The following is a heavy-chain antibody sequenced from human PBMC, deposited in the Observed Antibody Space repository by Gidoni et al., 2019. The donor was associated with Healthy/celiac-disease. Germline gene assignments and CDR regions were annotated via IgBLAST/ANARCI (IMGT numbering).Heavy chain of an antibody. V-gene: IGHV3-20*04. D-gene: IGHD3-22*01. J-gene: IGHJ3*02. CDR1: GFTFDDYG. CDR2: INWNGGST. Sequence: EVQLVESGGGVVRPGGSLRLSCAASGFTFDDYGMSWVRQAPGKGLGWVSGINWNGGSTGYADSVKGRFTISRDNAKNSLYLQMNSLRAEDTALYYCARDLGFDSSGYYYRAFDIWGQGTMVTVSS. CDR3: ARDLGFDSSGYYYRAFDI.